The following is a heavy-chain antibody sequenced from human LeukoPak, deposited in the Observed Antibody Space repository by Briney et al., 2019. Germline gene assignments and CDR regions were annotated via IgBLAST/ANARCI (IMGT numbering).Heavy chain of an antibody. CDR2: ISSSSSYI. J-gene: IGHJ5*02. V-gene: IGHV3-21*01. Sequence: GGSLRLSCAASGFTFSSYSMNWVRQAPGKGLEWVSSISSSSSYIYYADSVKGRFTISRDNAKNSLYLQMNSLRAEDTAVYYCARDFNKRELRFDPWGQGTLVTVSS. CDR3: ARDFNKRELRFDP. D-gene: IGHD3-10*01. CDR1: GFTFSSYS.